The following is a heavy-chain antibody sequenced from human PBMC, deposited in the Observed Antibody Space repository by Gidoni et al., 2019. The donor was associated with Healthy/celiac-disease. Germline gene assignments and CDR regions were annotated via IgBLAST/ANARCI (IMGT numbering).Heavy chain of an antibody. V-gene: IGHV4-59*01. CDR3: ARDRGSYFDY. D-gene: IGHD1-26*01. J-gene: IGHJ4*02. Sequence: QVQLQESGPGLVQPSETLSLTCTVSGGSISTYYWSWIRQPPGKGLEWIGYIYYSGSTNYNPSLKSRVTISVDTSKNQFSLKLSSVTAADTAVYYCARDRGSYFDYWGQGTLVTVSS. CDR1: GGSISTYY. CDR2: IYYSGST.